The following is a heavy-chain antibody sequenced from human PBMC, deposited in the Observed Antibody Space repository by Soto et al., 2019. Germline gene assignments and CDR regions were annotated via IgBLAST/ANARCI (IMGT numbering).Heavy chain of an antibody. CDR3: AKDWSSGWYGDWYLDL. CDR1: GFTFSSYA. CDR2: ITGSGGST. Sequence: EVQLLESGGGLVQPGGSLRLSCAASGFTFSSYAMSWVRQAPGKGLERVSAITGSGGSTYYAGSVKGRFTTSRDNSKNTLDLRMNSLRAEDTAVYYCAKDWSSGWYGDWYLDLWGGGTLVTVSS. J-gene: IGHJ2*01. V-gene: IGHV3-23*01. D-gene: IGHD6-19*01.